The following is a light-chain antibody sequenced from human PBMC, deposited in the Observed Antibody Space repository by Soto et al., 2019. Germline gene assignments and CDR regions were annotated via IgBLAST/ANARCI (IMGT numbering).Light chain of an antibody. CDR2: DAS. CDR1: QSISSW. V-gene: IGKV1-5*01. CDR3: QQYNSYSPIT. Sequence: DIQMTQSPSTLGASVGDRFTSTCRASQSISSWLAWYQQKPGKAPKLLIYDASSLESGVPSRFSGSGSGTEFTLTISSLQPDDFATYYCQQYNSYSPITFGQGTRLEIK. J-gene: IGKJ5*01.